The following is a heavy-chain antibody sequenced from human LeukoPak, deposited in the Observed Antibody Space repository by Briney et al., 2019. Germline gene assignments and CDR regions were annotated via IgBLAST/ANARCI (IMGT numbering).Heavy chain of an antibody. J-gene: IGHJ4*02. Sequence: SETLSLTCTVSGGSISSSSYYRGWIRQPPGKGLEWIAYMYNSGSTNYNPSLKSRVTISIDTSKNQFSLKLSSLTAADTAIYYCARGIESYGDYGYWGQGILVTVSS. D-gene: IGHD4-17*01. V-gene: IGHV4-61*05. CDR1: GGSISSSSYY. CDR2: MYNSGST. CDR3: ARGIESYGDYGY.